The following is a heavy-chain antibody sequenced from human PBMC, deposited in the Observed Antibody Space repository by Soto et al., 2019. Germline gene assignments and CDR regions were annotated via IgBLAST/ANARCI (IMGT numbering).Heavy chain of an antibody. J-gene: IGHJ5*02. CDR3: ARERPHCSGGSCYSDNWFDP. CDR1: GGSISSGDYY. CDR2: IYYSGST. Sequence: SETLSVTCTVSGGSISSGDYYWSWIRQPPGKGLEWIGYIYYSGSTYYNPSLKSRVTISVDTSKNQFSLKLSSVTAADTAVYYCARERPHCSGGSCYSDNWFDPWGQGTLVTVSS. D-gene: IGHD2-15*01. V-gene: IGHV4-30-4*01.